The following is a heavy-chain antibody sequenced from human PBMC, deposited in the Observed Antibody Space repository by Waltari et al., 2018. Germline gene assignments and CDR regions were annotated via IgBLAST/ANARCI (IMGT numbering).Heavy chain of an antibody. CDR1: GFTFSSYA. J-gene: IGHJ3*02. Sequence: QVQLVESGGGVVQPGRSLRLSCAASGFTFSSYAMHWVRQAPGKGLWWVAVIAYDGRKKDDADSVKCRCTISRDNSKNTLYLQMNSLRAEDTAVYYSLAWADAFDIWGQGTMVTVSS. D-gene: IGHD2-15*01. CDR2: IAYDGRKK. V-gene: IGHV3-30*01. CDR3: LAWADAFDI.